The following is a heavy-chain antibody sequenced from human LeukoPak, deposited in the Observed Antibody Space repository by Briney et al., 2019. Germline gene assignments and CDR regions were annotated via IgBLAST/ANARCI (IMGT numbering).Heavy chain of an antibody. Sequence: GGSLRLSCAASGFTFSSYTMHWVRQAPGKGLEWVTIISYDGSNKYYADSVKGRFTISRDNSKNTLYLQMNSLRAEDTAVYYCARGITSSWSDEYYFDYWGQGTLVTVSS. V-gene: IGHV3-30*04. CDR3: ARGITSSWSDEYYFDY. CDR1: GFTFSSYT. J-gene: IGHJ4*02. CDR2: ISYDGSNK. D-gene: IGHD6-13*01.